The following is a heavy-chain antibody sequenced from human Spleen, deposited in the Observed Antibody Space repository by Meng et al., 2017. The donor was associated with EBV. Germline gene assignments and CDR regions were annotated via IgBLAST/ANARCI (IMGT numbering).Heavy chain of an antibody. J-gene: IGHJ4*02. D-gene: IGHD6-25*01. CDR3: SRDLAGSDDD. CDR1: GFTFSRYW. CDR2: TNENGRTT. Sequence: QLVESGEALVQPGGSLRLSCAASGFTFSRYWMHWVRQAPGKGLVWVSRTNENGRTTDYADAVKGRFTISRDNTKNILYLQMNSLRAEDTAVYFCSRDLAGSDDDWGQGTLVTVSS. V-gene: IGHV3-74*01.